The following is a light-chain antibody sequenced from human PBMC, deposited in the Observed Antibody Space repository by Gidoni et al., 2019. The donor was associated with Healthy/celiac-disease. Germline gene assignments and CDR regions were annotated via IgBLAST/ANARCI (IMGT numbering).Light chain of an antibody. CDR1: QSISSY. CDR3: QQSYSTPQS. CDR2: AAS. Sequence: DIQMTQSPSSLSASVGDRVTITCRASQSISSYLNWYQQKPGKVPKLLLYAASSLQSGVPSRFSGSGSGTDFTLTISSLQPEDFATYYCQQSYSTPQSFGQGTKLEIK. V-gene: IGKV1-39*01. J-gene: IGKJ2*03.